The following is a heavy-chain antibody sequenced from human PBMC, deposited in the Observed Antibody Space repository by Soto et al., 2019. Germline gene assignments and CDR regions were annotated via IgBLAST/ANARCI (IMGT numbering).Heavy chain of an antibody. J-gene: IGHJ6*03. CDR3: ARSRDYYYYMDV. CDR2: INPNSGGT. D-gene: IGHD2-2*01. V-gene: IGHV1-2*04. CDR1: GYTCTVYY. Sequence: ASLKVSCKASGYTCTVYYMHWVRQAPGQGLEWMGWINPNSGGTNYAQKFQGWVTMTRDTSISTAYMELSRLRSDDTAVYYCARSRDYYYYMDVWGKGTTVTVSS.